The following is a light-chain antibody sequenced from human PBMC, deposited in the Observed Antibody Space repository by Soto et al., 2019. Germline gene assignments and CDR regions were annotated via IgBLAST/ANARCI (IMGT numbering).Light chain of an antibody. Sequence: QTVVTQEPSFSVSPGRTVTLTCGLTSGSVSTRNYPSWYQQIPGQAPRTLIYNTNTRSSGVPDRFSGSILGNKAALTITGAQTEDESEYYCVLYVGSGSHWVFGGGTKLTVL. J-gene: IGLJ3*02. CDR1: SGSVSTRNY. CDR2: NTN. CDR3: VLYVGSGSHWV. V-gene: IGLV8-61*01.